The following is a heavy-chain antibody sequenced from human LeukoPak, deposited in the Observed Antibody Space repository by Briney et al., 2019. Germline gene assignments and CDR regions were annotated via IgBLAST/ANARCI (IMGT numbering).Heavy chain of an antibody. CDR3: ASFQTTIFDY. D-gene: IGHD5-12*01. CDR2: ISYDGSNK. Sequence: GGSLRLSCAASGFTFSSYAMHWVRQAPGKGLEWVAVISYDGSNKYYADSVKGRFTISRDNSKNTLYLQMSSLRAEDTAVYYCASFQTTIFDYWGQGTLVTVSS. J-gene: IGHJ4*02. V-gene: IGHV3-30*14. CDR1: GFTFSSYA.